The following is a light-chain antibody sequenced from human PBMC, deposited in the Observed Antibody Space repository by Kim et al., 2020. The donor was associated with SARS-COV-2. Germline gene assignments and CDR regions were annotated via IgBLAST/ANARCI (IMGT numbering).Light chain of an antibody. Sequence: VSPGQTASITCSGDKLGDKYACWYQQKPGQSPVLVIYQDSKRPSGIPERFSGSNAGNTATLTISGTQAMDETDYYCQAWDSSTWVFGGGTQLTVL. CDR1: KLGDKY. CDR2: QDS. V-gene: IGLV3-1*01. CDR3: QAWDSSTWV. J-gene: IGLJ3*02.